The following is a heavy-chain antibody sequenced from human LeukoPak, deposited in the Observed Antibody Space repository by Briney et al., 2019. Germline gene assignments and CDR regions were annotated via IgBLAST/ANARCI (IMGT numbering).Heavy chain of an antibody. CDR2: INPSGGST. CDR1: GYTFTSYY. D-gene: IGHD3-9*01. Sequence: ASVKVSCKASGYTFTSYYMHWVRQAPGQGLEWMGIINPSGGSTSYAQKSQGRVTMTRDMSTSTVYMELSSLRSEDTAVYYCARRGRGSYDILTGYYDAFDIWGQGTMVTVSS. V-gene: IGHV1-46*01. J-gene: IGHJ3*02. CDR3: ARRGRGSYDILTGYYDAFDI.